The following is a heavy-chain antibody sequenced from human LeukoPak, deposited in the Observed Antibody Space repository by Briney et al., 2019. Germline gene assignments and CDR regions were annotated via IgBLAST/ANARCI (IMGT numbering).Heavy chain of an antibody. CDR3: ARVANWNDDYYGMDV. Sequence: SETLSLTCTVSGGSISSYYWSWIRRHPGKGLEWIGYIYYSGSTYYNPSLKSRVTISVDTSKNQFSLKLSSVTAADTAVYYCARVANWNDDYYGMDVWGQGTTVTVSS. V-gene: IGHV4-59*06. J-gene: IGHJ6*02. CDR2: IYYSGST. CDR1: GGSISSYY. D-gene: IGHD1-1*01.